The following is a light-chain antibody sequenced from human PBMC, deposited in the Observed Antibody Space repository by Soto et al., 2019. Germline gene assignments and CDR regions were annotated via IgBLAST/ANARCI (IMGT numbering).Light chain of an antibody. CDR3: QLHNGWPYT. J-gene: IGKJ2*01. CDR1: QSVGNN. Sequence: EILMTQSPATLSVSPGGRVTLSCRASQSVGNNLAWYQQKPGQAPRLLIYGASTRAAGIPARFSGSGSGTEFTLTISSLNSEDFSVYYCQLHNGWPYTFGQGTKLEIE. V-gene: IGKV3-15*01. CDR2: GAS.